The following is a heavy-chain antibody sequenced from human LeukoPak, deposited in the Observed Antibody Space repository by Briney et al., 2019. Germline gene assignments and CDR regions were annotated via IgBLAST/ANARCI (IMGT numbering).Heavy chain of an antibody. V-gene: IGHV3-23*01. D-gene: IGHD6-6*01. CDR1: GFTFSNYA. J-gene: IGHJ4*02. CDR3: AKVTWESRPPDCNS. CDR2: INDSGGST. Sequence: GGSLRLSCAASGFTFSNYAMSWVRQAPGKGLEWVSAINDSGGSTYYADSVKGRFTISRDNSKNIVYLEMKSLRAEDTATYYCAKVTWESRPPDCNSWGPGTLVTVSS.